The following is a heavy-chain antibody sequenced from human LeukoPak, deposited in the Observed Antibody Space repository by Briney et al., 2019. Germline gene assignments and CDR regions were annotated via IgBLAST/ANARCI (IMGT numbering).Heavy chain of an antibody. V-gene: IGHV1-69*04. D-gene: IGHD3-22*01. CDR1: GGTFSSYA. J-gene: IGHJ3*02. CDR3: ARDWGGGHYYDSSNAFDI. CDR2: IIPILGIA. Sequence: VASVKVSCKASGGTFSSYAISWVRQAPGQGLEWMGRIIPILGIANYAQKFQGRVTITADKSTSTAYMELSSLRSEDTAVYYCARDWGGGHYYDSSNAFDIWGQGTMVTVSS.